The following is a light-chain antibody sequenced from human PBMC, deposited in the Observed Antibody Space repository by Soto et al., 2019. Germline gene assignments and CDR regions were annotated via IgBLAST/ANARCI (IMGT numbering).Light chain of an antibody. CDR1: SYNIGAGYD. J-gene: IGLJ2*01. CDR2: GNI. Sequence: QSVLTQPASVSGAPGQRVTISCTGSSYNIGAGYDVHWYQQFPGTAPKLLIYGNINRPSGVPDRFSGSKYCTSASLAITVLQADDEADYYCQSYDSSLTVVFGGVPKLTVL. V-gene: IGLV1-40*01. CDR3: QSYDSSLTVV.